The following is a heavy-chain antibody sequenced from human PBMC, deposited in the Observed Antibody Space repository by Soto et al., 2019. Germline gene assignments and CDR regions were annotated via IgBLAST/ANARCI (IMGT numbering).Heavy chain of an antibody. D-gene: IGHD3-22*01. J-gene: IGHJ4*02. Sequence: ASVKVSCKASGYTFTGYYMHWVRQAPGQGLEWMGWINPNSGGTNYAQKFQGWVTMTRDTSISTAYMELSRLRSDDTAVYYCTRSEITTIIYFHYWGQGTLVTVS. CDR1: GYTFTGYY. V-gene: IGHV1-2*04. CDR3: TRSEITTIIYFHY. CDR2: INPNSGGT.